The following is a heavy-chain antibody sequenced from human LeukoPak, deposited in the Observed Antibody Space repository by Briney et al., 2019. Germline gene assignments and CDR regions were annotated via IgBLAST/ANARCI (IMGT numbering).Heavy chain of an antibody. J-gene: IGHJ4*02. Sequence: GGSLRLSCAASGSTFSNSAMNWVRQVPGKGLEWVSSIDYDSSHIYYAASVRGRFTISRDNARNSVYPQMNSLRVEDTAVYYCARDPLRYLRVGHYDYWGQGTLVAVSS. CDR3: ARDPLRYLRVGHYDY. CDR1: GSTFSNSA. D-gene: IGHD3-9*01. V-gene: IGHV3-21*01. CDR2: IDYDSSHI.